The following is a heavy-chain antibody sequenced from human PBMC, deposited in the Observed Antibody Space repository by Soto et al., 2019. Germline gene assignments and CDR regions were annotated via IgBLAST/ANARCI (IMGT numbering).Heavy chain of an antibody. CDR2: ISPNSGGT. Sequence: QVQLVQSGAEVKKSGASVKVSCKASGYTFTGYYIHWVRQAPGQGLEWMGEISPNSGGTTYAQKFQGRGNRTRDTPIPTVDMDFGNPGPDDTAVYYGGKGGSGDGDVFYWGQGTLVTVYS. V-gene: IGHV1-2*02. CDR3: GKGGSGDGDVFY. CDR1: GYTFTGYY. J-gene: IGHJ4*02. D-gene: IGHD1-26*01.